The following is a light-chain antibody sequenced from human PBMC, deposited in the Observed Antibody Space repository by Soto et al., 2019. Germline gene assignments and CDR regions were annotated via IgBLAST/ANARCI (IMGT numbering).Light chain of an antibody. V-gene: IGLV4-69*01. Sequence: QLVLTQSPSASASLGASVKLTCTLSSGHSSYAIAWHQQRPEKGPRYLMKLNSDGSHNKGDGIPDRFSGSSSGAERYLTISSLQSEDEGDYYCQTWGTGIPYVFGTGTKLA. CDR2: LNSDGSH. J-gene: IGLJ1*01. CDR1: SGHSSYA. CDR3: QTWGTGIPYV.